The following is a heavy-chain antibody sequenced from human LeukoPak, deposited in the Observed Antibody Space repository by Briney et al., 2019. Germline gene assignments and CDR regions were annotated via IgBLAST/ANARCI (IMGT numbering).Heavy chain of an antibody. CDR3: ARVVQLEPLSD. Sequence: SETLSLTCTVSGYSISSGYYWGWIRQPPGKGLEWIGSIYHSGSTYYNPSLKSRVTISVDTSKNQFSLKLSSVTAADTAVCYCARVVQLEPLSDWGQGTLVTVSS. J-gene: IGHJ4*02. CDR2: IYHSGST. D-gene: IGHD1-1*01. CDR1: GYSISSGYY. V-gene: IGHV4-38-2*02.